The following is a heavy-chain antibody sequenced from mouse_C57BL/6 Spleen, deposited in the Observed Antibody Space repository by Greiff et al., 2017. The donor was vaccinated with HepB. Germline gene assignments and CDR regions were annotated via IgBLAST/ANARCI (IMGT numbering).Heavy chain of an antibody. CDR1: GYAFTNYL. D-gene: IGHD3-2*02. CDR2: INPGSGGT. V-gene: IGHV1-54*01. CDR3: ARSSGY. Sequence: QVQLQQSGAELVRPGPSVKVSCKASGYAFTNYLIEWVKQRPGQGLEWIGVINPGSGGTNYNEKFKGKATLTADKSSSTAYMQLSSLTSEDSAVYFCARSSGYWGQGTTLTVSS. J-gene: IGHJ2*01.